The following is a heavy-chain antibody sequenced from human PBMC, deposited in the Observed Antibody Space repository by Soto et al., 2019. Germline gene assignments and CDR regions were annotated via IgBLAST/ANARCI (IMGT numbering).Heavy chain of an antibody. Sequence: EASVKVSCKASGYLFTAYSMHWVRLAPGQGLEWMGVVNPSGGSTKYAQNFQGRATMTRDTSTTTIYMELSSLRSDDTAIYYCAREENCSGGTCYSEYFHRWGQGTLVTVSS. V-gene: IGHV1-46*01. J-gene: IGHJ1*01. CDR2: VNPSGGST. D-gene: IGHD2-15*01. CDR1: GYLFTAYS. CDR3: AREENCSGGTCYSEYFHR.